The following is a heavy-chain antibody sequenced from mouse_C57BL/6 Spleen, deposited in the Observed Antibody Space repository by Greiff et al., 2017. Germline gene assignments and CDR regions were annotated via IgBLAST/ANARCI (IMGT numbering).Heavy chain of an antibody. CDR2: ISSGSSTI. CDR3: ARGSVAYAMDY. J-gene: IGHJ4*01. Sequence: EVQLVESGGGLVKPGGSLKLSCAASGFTFSDYGMHWVRQAPEKGLEWVAYISSGSSTIYYADTVKGRFTISRDNAKNTLFLQMTSLRSEDTAMYYCARGSVAYAMDYWGQGTSVTVSS. D-gene: IGHD1-1*01. CDR1: GFTFSDYG. V-gene: IGHV5-17*01.